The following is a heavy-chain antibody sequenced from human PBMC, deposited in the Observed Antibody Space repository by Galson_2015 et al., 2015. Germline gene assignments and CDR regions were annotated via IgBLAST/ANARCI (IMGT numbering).Heavy chain of an antibody. V-gene: IGHV1-18*04. CDR1: GYTFSSYV. J-gene: IGHJ3*01. CDR2: ITTYSGNT. D-gene: IGHD2/OR15-2a*01. CDR3: ARGSTSDV. Sequence: SVKVSCKASGYTFSSYVINWVRQAPGQELEWVGWITTYSGNTDYAQNFQGRVSMTTDTSTNTAYTELRSLRSDDTAVYYCARGSTSDVWGQGTVVTVSP.